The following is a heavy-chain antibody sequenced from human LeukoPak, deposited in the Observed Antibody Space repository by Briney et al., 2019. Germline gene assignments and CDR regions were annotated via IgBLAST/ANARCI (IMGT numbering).Heavy chain of an antibody. CDR2: IYTSGST. D-gene: IGHD4-23*01. CDR1: GASISSYY. CDR3: ALQGQSNSHLDF. V-gene: IGHV4-4*07. J-gene: IGHJ4*02. Sequence: SETLSLTCTVSGASISSYYWSWLRQPAGKGLEWIGRIYTSGSTNYDPSLKSRVTMSVDTSKNQFSLKLSSVTAADTAVYFCALQGQSNSHLDFWGQGTLVTVSS.